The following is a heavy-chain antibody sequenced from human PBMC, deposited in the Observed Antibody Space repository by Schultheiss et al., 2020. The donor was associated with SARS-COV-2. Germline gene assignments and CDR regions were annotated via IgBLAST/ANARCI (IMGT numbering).Heavy chain of an antibody. D-gene: IGHD6-13*01. V-gene: IGHV1-69*13. J-gene: IGHJ5*02. CDR3: ARIIAAAGTVWFDP. CDR2: IIPIFGTA. CDR1: GYTFTSYY. Sequence: SVKVSCKASGYTFTSYYMHWVRQAPGQGLEWMGGIIPIFGTANYAQKFQGRVTITADESTSTAYMELSRLRSDDTAVYYCARIIAAAGTVWFDPWGQGTLVTVSS.